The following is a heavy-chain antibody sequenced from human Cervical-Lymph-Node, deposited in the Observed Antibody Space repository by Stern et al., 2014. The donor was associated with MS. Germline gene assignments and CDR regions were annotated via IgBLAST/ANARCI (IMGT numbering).Heavy chain of an antibody. D-gene: IGHD6-13*01. CDR1: GDTFGKFA. V-gene: IGHV1-69*01. CDR3: ARGPETIEAVGTFFRHLEF. Sequence: VQLVESGAEVKKPGSSVKVSCKASGDTFGKFAVSWLRQAPGQGLEWMGGIIPLSGTPTYAQQFQGRVTITADESTSTSYMDLSGLRSDDSAVYYCARGPETIEAVGTFFRHLEFWGQGTQVTVSP. J-gene: IGHJ4*02. CDR2: IIPLSGTP.